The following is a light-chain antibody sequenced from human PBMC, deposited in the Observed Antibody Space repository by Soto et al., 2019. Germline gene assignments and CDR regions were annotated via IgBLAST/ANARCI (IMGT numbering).Light chain of an antibody. Sequence: EIVFTQSPATLSLSPGERATLSCRASQSVSSYLAWYQQKPGQAPRLLVYDASNRATGIPTRFSGSGSGTDFTLTIGRLEPEDFAVYYCQQYGTLPITFGQGTRLEI. J-gene: IGKJ5*01. CDR2: DAS. CDR1: QSVSSY. V-gene: IGKV3-11*01. CDR3: QQYGTLPIT.